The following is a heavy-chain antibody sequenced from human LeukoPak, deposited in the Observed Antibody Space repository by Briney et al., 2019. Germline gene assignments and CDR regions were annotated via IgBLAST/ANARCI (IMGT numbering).Heavy chain of an antibody. V-gene: IGHV3-23*01. CDR2: ISDSGGTT. D-gene: IGHD5-18*01. J-gene: IGHJ4*02. Sequence: PGGSLRLSCGASGFAFSSYALTWVRQVPGKGLEWVSAISDSGGTTYYADSVKGRFTISRDNSKNTLYLQMNSLRAGDTAVYYCAKDGSDTSMVYNFDHWGQGTLVAVSS. CDR1: GFAFSSYA. CDR3: AKDGSDTSMVYNFDH.